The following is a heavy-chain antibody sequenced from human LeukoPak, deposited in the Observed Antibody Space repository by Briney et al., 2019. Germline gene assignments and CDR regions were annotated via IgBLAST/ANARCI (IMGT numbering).Heavy chain of an antibody. CDR1: GFTFGDYA. D-gene: IGHD1-1*01. J-gene: IGHJ4*02. CDR2: IRSKAYGETA. V-gene: IGHV3-49*03. CDR3: TRDRGAYNLYDY. Sequence: LRLSXTASGFTFGDYAMSWIRQAPGKGLEWVGFIRSKAYGETADYAASVKGRFTISRDDSKAIAYLQMNSLKTEDTAVYHCTRDRGAYNLYDYWGQGTLVTVSS.